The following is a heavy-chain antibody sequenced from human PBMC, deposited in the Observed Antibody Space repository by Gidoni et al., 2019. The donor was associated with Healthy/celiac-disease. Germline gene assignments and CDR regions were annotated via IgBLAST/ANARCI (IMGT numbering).Heavy chain of an antibody. CDR1: GGSISSSSYY. CDR2: IYYSGST. V-gene: IGHV4-39*01. D-gene: IGHD7-27*01. J-gene: IGHJ4*02. Sequence: QLQLQESGPGLVKPSETLSLTCTVSGGSISSSSYYWGWIRQPPGKGLEWIGSIYYSGSTYYNPSLKSRVTISVDTSKNQFSLKLSSVNAADTDVYYCESSWGWGFDYWGQGTLVTVSS. CDR3: ESSWGWGFDY.